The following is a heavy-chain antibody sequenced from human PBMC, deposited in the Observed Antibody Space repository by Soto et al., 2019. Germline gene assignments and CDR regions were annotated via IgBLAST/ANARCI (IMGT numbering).Heavy chain of an antibody. Sequence: EVQLVESGGGLVKPGGSLRLSCAASGFTFSTYSMNWVRQAPGKGLEWVSSISSSRTYIYYADSVKGRFTISRDNAKNSLHLQMNSLRAEDTAVYYCARDGNSNWHSYGMDVWGQGTTVTVSS. CDR3: ARDGNSNWHSYGMDV. CDR2: ISSSRTYI. V-gene: IGHV3-21*04. D-gene: IGHD6-13*01. J-gene: IGHJ6*02. CDR1: GFTFSTYS.